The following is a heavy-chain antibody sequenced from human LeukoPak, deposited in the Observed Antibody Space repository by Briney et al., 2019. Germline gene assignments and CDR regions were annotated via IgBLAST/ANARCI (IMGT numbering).Heavy chain of an antibody. J-gene: IGHJ4*02. CDR1: GGSIGSNY. V-gene: IGHV4-59*08. CDR2: IYYTGGT. CDR3: ARQGSTNGYSYGPVDY. Sequence: SETLSLTCTVSGGSIGSNYWTWIRQPPGKGLEYIGYIYYTGGTNYNPSLKSRVTISVDTSKNQFSLKLSSVTAADTAVYYCARQGSTNGYSYGPVDYWGQGTLVTVSS. D-gene: IGHD5-18*01.